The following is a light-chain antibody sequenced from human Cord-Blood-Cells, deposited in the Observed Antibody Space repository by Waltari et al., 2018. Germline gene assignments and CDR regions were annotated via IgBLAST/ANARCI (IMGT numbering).Light chain of an antibody. V-gene: IGKV3-11*01. CDR3: QQRSNWPLT. CDR1: QSVSSY. J-gene: IGKJ4*01. Sequence: ELVLTQSPATLSLSPGEIATLSCRASQSVSSYLAWYQPKPGQAPRLLIYDASNRATGIPARFSGSGSGTDFTLTISSLEPEDFAVYYCQQRSNWPLTFGGGTKVEIK. CDR2: DAS.